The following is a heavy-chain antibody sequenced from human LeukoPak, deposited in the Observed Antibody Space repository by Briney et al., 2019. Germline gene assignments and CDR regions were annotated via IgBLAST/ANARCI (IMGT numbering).Heavy chain of an antibody. CDR1: GGSISSGGYY. J-gene: IGHJ6*02. V-gene: IGHV4-31*03. CDR2: IYYSGST. D-gene: IGHD6-13*01. Sequence: KPSETLSLTCTVSGGSISSGGYYWSWIRQHPGKGLEWIGYIYYSGSTYYNPSLKSRVTISVDTSKNQFSLKLSSVTAADTAVYYCASPRYWQQLVSYGMDVWGQGTTVTVSS. CDR3: ASPRYWQQLVSYGMDV.